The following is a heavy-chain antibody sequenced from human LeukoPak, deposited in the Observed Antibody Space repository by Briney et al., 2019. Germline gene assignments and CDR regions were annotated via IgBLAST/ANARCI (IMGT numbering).Heavy chain of an antibody. J-gene: IGHJ4*02. Sequence: GGSLRLSCAASGFTFSGSAIHWVRQASGKGLEWVGRIRSKANSYATAYAASVKGRFTISRDDSKNTAYLQMNSLKNEDTAVYYCTRHVDSSNWYDYWGQGTPVTVSS. CDR3: TRHVDSSNWYDY. D-gene: IGHD6-13*01. CDR2: IRSKANSYAT. CDR1: GFTFSGSA. V-gene: IGHV3-73*01.